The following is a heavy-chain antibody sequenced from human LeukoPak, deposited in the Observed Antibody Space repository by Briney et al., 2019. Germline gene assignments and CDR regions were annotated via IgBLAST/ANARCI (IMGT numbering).Heavy chain of an antibody. CDR3: ARAGYSYGYIGYFDY. CDR1: GYTFNVYG. V-gene: IGHV1-18*01. D-gene: IGHD5-18*01. CDR2: ISVYNGNT. J-gene: IGHJ4*02. Sequence: ASLKVSCKASGYTFNVYGITWVRQARGQGLEWMGWISVYNGNTQYGQKFQGRVTMTADTSTSTAYKELRRLTSADTAVYYCARAGYSYGYIGYFDYWGQGALVTVSS.